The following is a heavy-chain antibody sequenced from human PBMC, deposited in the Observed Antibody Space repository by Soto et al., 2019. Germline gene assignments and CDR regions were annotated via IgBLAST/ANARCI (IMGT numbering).Heavy chain of an antibody. CDR1: GFTFSSYA. V-gene: IGHV3-30-3*01. J-gene: IGHJ3*02. D-gene: IGHD2-15*01. CDR2: ISYDGSNK. Sequence: GGSLRLSCAASGFTFSSYAMHWVRQAPGKGLEWVAVISYDGSNKYYADSVKGRFTISRDNSKNTLYLQMNSLRAEDTAVYYCARDPGYCSGGSCHPDAFDIWGKGTMVTVSS. CDR3: ARDPGYCSGGSCHPDAFDI.